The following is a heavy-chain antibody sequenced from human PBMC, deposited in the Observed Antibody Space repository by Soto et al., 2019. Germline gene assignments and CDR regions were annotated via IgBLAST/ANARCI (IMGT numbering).Heavy chain of an antibody. CDR1: GFTFSAHG. D-gene: IGHD6-25*01. CDR2: IWYDGGTK. J-gene: IGHJ4*02. Sequence: QVQLVESGGGVVQPGRSLRLSCGVYGFTFSAHGMHWVRQAPGKGLEWVAVIWYDGGTKYHADSVKGRFPITRDNSKHLFYLKRDGLSAEDTAMYYCARGGGGGSARYFDYWGQGTPVTVSS. CDR3: ARGGGGGSARYFDY. V-gene: IGHV3-33*01.